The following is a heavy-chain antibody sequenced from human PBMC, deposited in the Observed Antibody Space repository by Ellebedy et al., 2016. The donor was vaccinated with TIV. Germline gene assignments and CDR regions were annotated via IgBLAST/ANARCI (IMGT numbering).Heavy chain of an antibody. J-gene: IGHJ1*01. CDR3: ATGYGSSGYYDFQH. CDR1: GYTFTSYF. V-gene: IGHV1-2*04. CDR2: INPNSGGT. D-gene: IGHD3-22*01. Sequence: AASVKVSCKASGYTFTSYFVHWARQAPGQGLEWMGWINPNSGGTNYAQKFQGWVTMTRDTSISTAYMELSRLRSEDTAVYYCATGYGSSGYYDFQHWGQGTLVTVSS.